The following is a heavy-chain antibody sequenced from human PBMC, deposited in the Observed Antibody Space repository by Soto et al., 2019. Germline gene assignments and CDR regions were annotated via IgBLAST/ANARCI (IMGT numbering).Heavy chain of an antibody. CDR2: ISGSGGST. Sequence: GGSLRLSCAASGFTFSSYAMSWVRQAPGKGLEWVSAISGSGGSTYYADSVKGRFTISRDNSKNTLYLQMNSLRAEDTAVYYSANRNALCLWFTPWGQGTLVTVSS. CDR1: GFTFSSYA. V-gene: IGHV3-23*01. CDR3: ANRNALCLWFTP. J-gene: IGHJ5*02. D-gene: IGHD1-1*01.